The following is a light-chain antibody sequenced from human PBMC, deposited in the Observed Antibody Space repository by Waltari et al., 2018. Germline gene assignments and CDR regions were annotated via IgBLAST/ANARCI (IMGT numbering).Light chain of an antibody. Sequence: QPASISCRCSQNLVYSDGNTYLNWFHQRPGQSPRRLIYKVSNRDSGVPDRFSGSGSGTDFTLKISRVEAEDVGVYYCMQGTHWPLTFGGGTKVEIK. CDR2: KVS. CDR1: QNLVYSDGNTY. V-gene: IGKV2-30*01. CDR3: MQGTHWPLT. J-gene: IGKJ4*01.